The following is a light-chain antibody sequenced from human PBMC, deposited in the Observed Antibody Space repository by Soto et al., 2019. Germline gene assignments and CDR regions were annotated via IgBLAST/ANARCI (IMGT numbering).Light chain of an antibody. CDR1: QSVSSN. V-gene: IGKV3-15*01. CDR2: GAS. CDR3: HQYDNWPKT. Sequence: EVVVTQSPATLSVSPGERATLSCRPSQSVSSNLAWYQQKPGQAPRLLIYGASTRATGIPARFSGSGSGTEFTLTISSLQSEDFAVYYCHQYDNWPKTFGQGTRLEIK. J-gene: IGKJ5*01.